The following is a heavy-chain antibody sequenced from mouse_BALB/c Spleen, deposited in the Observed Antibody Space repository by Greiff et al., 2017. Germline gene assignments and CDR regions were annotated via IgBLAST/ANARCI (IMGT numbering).Heavy chain of an antibody. J-gene: IGHJ1*01. CDR2: IWTGGGT. V-gene: IGHV2-9-2*01. CDR3: VREGTATYFDV. CDR1: GFSLTSYD. Sequence: VQLVESGPGLVAPSQSLSITCTVSGFSLTSYDISWIRQPPGKGLEWLGVIWTGGGTNYNSAFMSRLSISKDNSKSQVFLKMNSLQTDDTAIYYCVREGTATYFDVWGAGTTVTVSS. D-gene: IGHD1-2*01.